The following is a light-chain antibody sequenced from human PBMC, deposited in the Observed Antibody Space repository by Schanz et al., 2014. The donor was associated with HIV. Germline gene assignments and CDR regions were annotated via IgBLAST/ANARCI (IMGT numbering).Light chain of an antibody. J-gene: IGLJ2*01. CDR1: SSDVGGYNY. Sequence: QSALTQPASVSGSPGQSITISCTGTSSDVGGYNYVSWYQQHPGKAPKLMIYDVSNRPSGVSNRFSGSKSGNTASLVISGLQSEDEADYYCATWDISLNGPVFGGGTKLTVL. CDR3: ATWDISLNGPV. V-gene: IGLV2-14*01. CDR2: DVS.